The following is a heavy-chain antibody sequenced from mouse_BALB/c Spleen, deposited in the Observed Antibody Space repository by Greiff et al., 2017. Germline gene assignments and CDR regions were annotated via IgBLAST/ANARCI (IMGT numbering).Heavy chain of an antibody. D-gene: IGHD2-1*01. CDR3: ANYYGNY. V-gene: IGHV1-69*01. J-gene: IGHJ2*01. CDR1: GYTFTDYS. Sequence: QVQLQQPGAELVMPGASVKMSCKASGYTFTDYSMHWVKQRPGQGLEWIGAIDTSDSYTSYNQKFKGKATLTVDESSSTAYMQLSSLTSEDSAVYYCANYYGNYWGQGTTLTVSS. CDR2: IDTSDSYT.